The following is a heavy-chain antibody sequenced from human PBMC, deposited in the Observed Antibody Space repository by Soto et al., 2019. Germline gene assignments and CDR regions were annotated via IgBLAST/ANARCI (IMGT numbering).Heavy chain of an antibody. Sequence: ASVKVSCKASGYTFTSCYMHWVRQAPGQGLEWMGIINPSGGSTSYAQKFQGRVTMTRDTSTSTVYMELSSLRSEDTAVYYCARVGGRTRYYYYYGMDVWGQGTTVTVSS. J-gene: IGHJ6*02. V-gene: IGHV1-46*01. D-gene: IGHD3-16*01. CDR2: INPSGGST. CDR1: GYTFTSCY. CDR3: ARVGGRTRYYYYYGMDV.